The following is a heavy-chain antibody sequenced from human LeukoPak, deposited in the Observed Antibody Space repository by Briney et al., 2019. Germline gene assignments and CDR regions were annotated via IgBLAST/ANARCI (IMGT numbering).Heavy chain of an antibody. CDR3: ARERYYCDY. Sequence: SETLSLTCTVSGGSISSYYWSWIRQPPGKGLEWIGYIYYSGSTNYNPSLKSRVTISVDTSKNQFSLQLNSVTPEDTAVYYCARERYYCDYWGQGTLVTVSS. CDR1: GGSISSYY. V-gene: IGHV4-59*12. CDR2: IYYSGST. J-gene: IGHJ4*02.